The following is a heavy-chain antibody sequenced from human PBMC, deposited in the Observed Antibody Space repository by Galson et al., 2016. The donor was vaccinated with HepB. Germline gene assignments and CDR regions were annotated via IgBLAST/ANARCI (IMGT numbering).Heavy chain of an antibody. D-gene: IGHD1-14*01. CDR1: GFTVSSHY. V-gene: IGHV3-66*01. J-gene: IGHJ4*02. Sequence: SLRLSCAASGFTVSSHYMIWVRQAPWKGLEWVSVIYSDGSTHYADSVKGRFSISRDNSKNTLYLQMNSLRGEDTAVYYCARDSTAPFRAGYWGQGTLATVSS. CDR3: ARDSTAPFRAGY. CDR2: IYSDGST.